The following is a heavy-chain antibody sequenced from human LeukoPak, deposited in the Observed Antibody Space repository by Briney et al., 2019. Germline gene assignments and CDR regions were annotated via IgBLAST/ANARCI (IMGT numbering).Heavy chain of an antibody. Sequence: GGSLRLSCAASGFTFSSYGMHWVRQAPGKGLECVAFISHDGAVEKFADSVKGRFTISRDNSKNTLYLQMNSLRAEDTAVYYCARETHGDYLAFDIWGQGTMVTVSS. V-gene: IGHV3-30*02. D-gene: IGHD4-17*01. CDR3: ARETHGDYLAFDI. CDR2: ISHDGAVE. CDR1: GFTFSSYG. J-gene: IGHJ3*02.